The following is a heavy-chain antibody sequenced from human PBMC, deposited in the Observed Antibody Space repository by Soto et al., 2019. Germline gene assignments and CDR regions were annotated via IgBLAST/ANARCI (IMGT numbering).Heavy chain of an antibody. Sequence: PGGSLRLSCAASGFTFSSYAMSWVRQAPGKGLEWVSAISGSGGSTYYADSVKGRFTISRDNSKNTLYLQMNSLRAEDTAVYYCAKDFEGYYYDSSGYPYPDPGSDYWGQGTLVTVSS. D-gene: IGHD3-22*01. CDR2: ISGSGGST. V-gene: IGHV3-23*01. CDR1: GFTFSSYA. J-gene: IGHJ4*02. CDR3: AKDFEGYYYDSSGYPYPDPGSDY.